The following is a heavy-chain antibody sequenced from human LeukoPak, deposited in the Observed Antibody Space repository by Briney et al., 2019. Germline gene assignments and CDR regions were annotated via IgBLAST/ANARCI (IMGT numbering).Heavy chain of an antibody. CDR1: GGSINSAGYY. CDR3: AREFAP. V-gene: IGHV4-61*09. J-gene: IGHJ5*02. Sequence: PSQTLSLTCTVSGGSINSAGYYWTWIRQPAGKGLEWIGHTYPSGSTNYNPSLKSRVTISIDTSKNQFSLKLSSVTAADTAVYYCAREFAPWGQGTLVTVSS. CDR2: TYPSGST.